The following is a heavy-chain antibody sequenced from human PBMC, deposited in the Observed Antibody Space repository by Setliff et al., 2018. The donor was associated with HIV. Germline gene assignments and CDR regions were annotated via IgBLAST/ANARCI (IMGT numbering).Heavy chain of an antibody. CDR3: VTSSSWSSRLNF. Sequence: PSETLSLTCTVSGASISSDSWSWIRQSPGKGLEWIGFILNREITNYNPSLQSRVSISMDTSKNQFSLKVTSVTAADTAVYYCVTSSSWSSRLNFWGQGMLVTVSS. J-gene: IGHJ4*02. CDR2: ILNREIT. CDR1: GASISSDS. V-gene: IGHV4-59*12. D-gene: IGHD6-13*01.